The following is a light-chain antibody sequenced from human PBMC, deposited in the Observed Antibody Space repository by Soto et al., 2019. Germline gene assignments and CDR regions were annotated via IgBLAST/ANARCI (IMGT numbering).Light chain of an antibody. CDR3: QQYGSWT. CDR2: GTS. CDR1: QTISSNN. V-gene: IGKV3-20*01. J-gene: IGKJ1*01. Sequence: EIVLTQSPGTLYVSPGEKATLSCRASQTISSNNLAWYQQKPGQAPSLLIYGTSSRATGIPDRFSGSGSGTDFTLTISRLEPEDSAIYYCQQYGSWTFGQGTKVEIK.